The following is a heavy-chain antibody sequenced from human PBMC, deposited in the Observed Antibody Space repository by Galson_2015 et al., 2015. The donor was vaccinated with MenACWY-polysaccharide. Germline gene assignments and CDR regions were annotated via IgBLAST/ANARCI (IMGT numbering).Heavy chain of an antibody. J-gene: IGHJ4*02. CDR1: GFTFSTYW. CDR3: ARATYNGGWYPDYSDY. CDR2: IKPDGSDK. V-gene: IGHV3-7*01. D-gene: IGHD6-19*01. Sequence: SLRLSCAASGFTFSTYWMSWVRQAPGKGLEWVANIKPDGSDKYYVDSVKGRFTISRDNAKNSLYLQMNGLRAEDTAIFFCARATYNGGWYPDYSDYWGQGALVTVSS.